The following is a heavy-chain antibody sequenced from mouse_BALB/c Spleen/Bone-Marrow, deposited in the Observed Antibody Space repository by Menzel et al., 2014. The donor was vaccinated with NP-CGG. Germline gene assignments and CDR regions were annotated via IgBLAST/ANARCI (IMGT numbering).Heavy chain of an antibody. Sequence: VQLQQPGAELVKPGASVKLSCTASGFNIKDTYMHWVKQRPEQGLEWIGRIDPASGNTKYDPKFQGKATITADTSSNTAYLQLSSLTSEDTAVYYCARSRDYGSSYYAMDYWGQGTSVTVSS. CDR2: IDPASGNT. V-gene: IGHV14-3*02. D-gene: IGHD1-1*01. CDR1: GFNIKDTY. CDR3: ARSRDYGSSYYAMDY. J-gene: IGHJ4*01.